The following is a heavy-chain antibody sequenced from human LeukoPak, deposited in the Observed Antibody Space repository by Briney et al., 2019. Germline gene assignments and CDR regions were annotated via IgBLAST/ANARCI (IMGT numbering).Heavy chain of an antibody. Sequence: GGSLSLSGAASGFTFSSFSLNWVRQAPGKGLDWAPVISGSGGTTYYADSVQGRFTISRDNSKNTLYVQMNSLRADDTAIYYCVKDSYYYDNSGYYYVKDHWGQGTLVTVSS. V-gene: IGHV3-23*01. CDR1: GFTFSSFS. CDR3: VKDSYYYDNSGYYYVKDH. D-gene: IGHD3-22*01. CDR2: ISGSGGTT. J-gene: IGHJ4*02.